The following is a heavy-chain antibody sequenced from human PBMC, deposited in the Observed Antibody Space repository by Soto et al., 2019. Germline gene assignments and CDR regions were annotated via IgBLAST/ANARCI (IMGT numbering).Heavy chain of an antibody. CDR3: AKILEAAGIDY. CDR2: ISGSGAST. Sequence: GGSLRLSCAASGSTFRSYAMSWVRQAPGKGLEWVSSISGSGASTYYADSVKGRFTISRDNSKNTLYLQMNSLRAEDTAVYYCAKILEAAGIDYWGQGTLVTVSS. D-gene: IGHD6-13*01. CDR1: GSTFRSYA. V-gene: IGHV3-23*01. J-gene: IGHJ4*02.